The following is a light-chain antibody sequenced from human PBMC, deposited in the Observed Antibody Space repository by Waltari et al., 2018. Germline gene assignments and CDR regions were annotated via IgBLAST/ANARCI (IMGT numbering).Light chain of an antibody. Sequence: CRAIRSVGVNLAWYQQKPWQAPRLVIYDASKWATGIPARFSAAGSGTEFTLTIISLQSEDSAIYYCHQYNTWPPATFGQGTKLDI. V-gene: IGKV3-15*01. CDR3: HQYNTWPPAT. CDR1: RSVGVN. CDR2: DAS. J-gene: IGKJ2*01.